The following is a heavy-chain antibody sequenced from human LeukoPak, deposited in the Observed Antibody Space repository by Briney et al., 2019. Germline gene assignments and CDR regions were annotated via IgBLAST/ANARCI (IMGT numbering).Heavy chain of an antibody. D-gene: IGHD3-22*01. V-gene: IGHV1-18*01. CDR3: AKDSSGYYYYGMDV. CDR2: TSAYNGNT. CDR1: GYTFTSYG. Sequence: ASVKVSCKSSGYTFTSYGISWVRQAPGQGLEWMGWTSAYNGNTNYAQKLQGRVTMTTDTSTSTAYMELRSLRSDDTAVYYCAKDSSGYYYYGMDVWGEGTPVTVSS. J-gene: IGHJ6*04.